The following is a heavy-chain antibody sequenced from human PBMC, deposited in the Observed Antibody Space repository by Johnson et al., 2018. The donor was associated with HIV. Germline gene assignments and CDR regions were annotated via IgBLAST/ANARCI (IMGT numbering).Heavy chain of an antibody. CDR2: ISSSGSTI. V-gene: IGHV3-11*04. CDR3: AKDRGLSAFDI. J-gene: IGHJ3*02. D-gene: IGHD3-10*01. Sequence: QMQLVESGGGLVKPGGSLRLSCAASGFTFSDYYMSWIRQAPGKGLEGVSSISSSGSTIYYAVSVKGRFTISRDNAKNSLYLQMNSLRAEDTAVYYCAKDRGLSAFDIWGQGTMVTVSS. CDR1: GFTFSDYY.